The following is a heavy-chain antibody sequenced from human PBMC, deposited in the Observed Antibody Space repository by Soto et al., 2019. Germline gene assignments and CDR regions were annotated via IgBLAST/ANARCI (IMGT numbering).Heavy chain of an antibody. CDR2: IYYSGST. CDR3: AQAPNWKRNFDY. V-gene: IGHV4-30-4*01. J-gene: IGHJ4*02. D-gene: IGHD1-1*01. Sequence: SETLSLTCTVSCGSISSVDYDWSWIRQPPGKGLEWIGYIYYSGSTYYNPSLKSRVTISVDTSKNQFSLKLSSVTAADTAVYYCAQAPNWKRNFDYWGQGTLVTVSS. CDR1: CGSISSVDYD.